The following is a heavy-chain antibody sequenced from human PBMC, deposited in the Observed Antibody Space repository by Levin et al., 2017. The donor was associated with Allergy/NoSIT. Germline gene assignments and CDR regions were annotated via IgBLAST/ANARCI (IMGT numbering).Heavy chain of an antibody. CDR2: IYSSGSS. Sequence: SETLSLTCTVSGGSISSGGYYWSWIRQHPGKGLEWIGYIYSSGSSYYNPSLKSRVTISLDTSKNQFSLKLTSVTAADTAVYYCARMPAAMVLVFDIWGQGTMVTVSS. CDR3: ARMPAAMVLVFDI. J-gene: IGHJ3*02. CDR1: GGSISSGGYY. V-gene: IGHV4-31*03. D-gene: IGHD2-2*01.